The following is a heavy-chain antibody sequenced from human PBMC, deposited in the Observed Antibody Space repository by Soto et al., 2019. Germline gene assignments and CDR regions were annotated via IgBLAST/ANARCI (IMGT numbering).Heavy chain of an antibody. CDR3: ARDTYYYDSSGYLSGGMYV. Sequence: GASVKVSCKASGYTFTSYGISWVRQAPGQGLEWMGWISAYNGNTNYAQKLQGRVTMTTDTSTSTAYMELRSLRSDDTAVYYCARDTYYYDSSGYLSGGMYVWGQGTTVTVSS. D-gene: IGHD3-22*01. V-gene: IGHV1-18*01. CDR2: ISAYNGNT. CDR1: GYTFTSYG. J-gene: IGHJ6*02.